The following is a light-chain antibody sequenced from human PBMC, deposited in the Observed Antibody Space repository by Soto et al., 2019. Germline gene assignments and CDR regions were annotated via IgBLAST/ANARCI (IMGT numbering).Light chain of an antibody. CDR3: QKSYSTPRK. CDR2: AAS. Sequence: DIQMTQSPSSLSASVVYIVTITCLASQGISNYLAWYQQKPGKVPKLLIYAASSLQSGVPSRFSGSGSGTDFTLTISSLQPEDFATYYCQKSYSTPRKCGQGNKGDIK. CDR1: QGISNY. J-gene: IGKJ1*01. V-gene: IGKV1-39*01.